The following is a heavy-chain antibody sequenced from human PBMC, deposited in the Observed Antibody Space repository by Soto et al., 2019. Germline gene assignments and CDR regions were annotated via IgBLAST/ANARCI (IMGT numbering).Heavy chain of an antibody. CDR2: ITSNGGNT. D-gene: IGHD2-21*01. J-gene: IGHJ6*02. CDR1: GFTFSSYA. V-gene: IGHV3-64*01. Sequence: EVQLVESGGGLVQPGGSLRLSCAASGFTFSSYAMKWVRQAPGKGLESVSAITSNGGNTDYASSVKGRFTISRDNSKNTLYRQMGSLRAEDMAVYYCARRIPFGYGMDVWGQGTTVTVSS. CDR3: ARRIPFGYGMDV.